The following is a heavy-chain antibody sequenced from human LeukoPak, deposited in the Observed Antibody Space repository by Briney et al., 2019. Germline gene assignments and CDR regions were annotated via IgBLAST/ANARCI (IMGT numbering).Heavy chain of an antibody. D-gene: IGHD4-17*01. V-gene: IGHV4-30-2*01. CDR2: IYHSGST. CDR3: ARMTTVTTGALDY. J-gene: IGHJ4*02. CDR1: GGSISSGGYS. Sequence: SETLSLTCAVSGGSISSGGYSWSWIRQPPGKGLEWIGYIYHSGSTYYNPSLKSRVTISVDRSKNQFSLKLSSVTAADTAVYYCARMTTVTTGALDYWGQGTPVTVSS.